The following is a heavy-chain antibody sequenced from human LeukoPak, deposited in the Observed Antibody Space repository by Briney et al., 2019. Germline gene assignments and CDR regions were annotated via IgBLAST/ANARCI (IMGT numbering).Heavy chain of an antibody. CDR2: ISSSSSYI. D-gene: IGHD6-13*01. J-gene: IGHJ4*02. Sequence: GALLLSCAASGFTFSSYSMNWGRQAPGKGLEWVSSISSSSSYIYYADSVKGRFTISRDNAKNSLYLQMNSLRAEDTAVYYCASGSSLYDYWGQGTLVTVSS. V-gene: IGHV3-21*01. CDR1: GFTFSSYS. CDR3: ASGSSLYDY.